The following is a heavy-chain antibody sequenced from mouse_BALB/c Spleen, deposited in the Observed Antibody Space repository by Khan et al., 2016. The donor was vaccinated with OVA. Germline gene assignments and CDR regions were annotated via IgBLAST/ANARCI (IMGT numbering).Heavy chain of an antibody. J-gene: IGHJ2*01. CDR2: INPTSGYT. V-gene: IGHV1-7*01. CDR3: TRDRIDY. CDR1: GYTFTSYW. Sequence: VQLQQSGAELAKPGASVKMSCKASGYTFTSYWMHWVKQRPGQGLEWIGYINPTSGYTDYNEKFKDQATLSADKPSSTAYMQLSSLTSEDSAVYYCTRDRIDYWGQGTTLTVSS.